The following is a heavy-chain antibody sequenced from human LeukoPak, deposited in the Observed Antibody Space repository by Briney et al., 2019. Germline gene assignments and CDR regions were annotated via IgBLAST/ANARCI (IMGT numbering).Heavy chain of an antibody. D-gene: IGHD1-1*01. CDR1: GYSISSGYY. Sequence: SETLSLTCTVSGYSISSGYYWGWIRQPPGKGLQWIGSIYHSGSTYYNPSLKSRVTISVDTSKNQFSLKLSSVTAADTAVYYCAKAIGYPFDAFDIWGQGTMVTVSS. CDR3: AKAIGYPFDAFDI. J-gene: IGHJ3*02. CDR2: IYHSGST. V-gene: IGHV4-38-2*02.